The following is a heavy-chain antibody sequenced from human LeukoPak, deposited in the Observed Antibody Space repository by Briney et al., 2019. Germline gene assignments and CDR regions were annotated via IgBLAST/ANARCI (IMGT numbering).Heavy chain of an antibody. J-gene: IGHJ5*02. CDR2: IIPILGIA. V-gene: IGHV1-69*04. CDR1: GGTFSSYA. D-gene: IGHD3-22*01. Sequence: GASVKFSCKASGGTFSSYAISWVRQTPGQGLEWMGRIIPILGIANYAQKFQGRVTITADKSTSTAYMELSSLRSEDTAVYYCARDVYYDSSGYPTGGWFDPWGQGTMVTVSS. CDR3: ARDVYYDSSGYPTGGWFDP.